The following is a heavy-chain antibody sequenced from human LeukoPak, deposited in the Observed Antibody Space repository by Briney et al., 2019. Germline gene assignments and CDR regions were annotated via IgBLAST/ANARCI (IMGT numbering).Heavy chain of an antibody. CDR2: IIPILGIA. CDR3: AREEFPFADYGDFSFDY. V-gene: IGHV1-69*04. D-gene: IGHD4-17*01. Sequence: GASVKVSCKASGGTFSSYAISWVRQAPGQGLEWMGRIIPILGIANYAQKFQGRVTITADKSTSTAYMELSSLRSEDTAVYYCAREEFPFADYGDFSFDYWGQGTLVTVSS. J-gene: IGHJ4*02. CDR1: GGTFSSYA.